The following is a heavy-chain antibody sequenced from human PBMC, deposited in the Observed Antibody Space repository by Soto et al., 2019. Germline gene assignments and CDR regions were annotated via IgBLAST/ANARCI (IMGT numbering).Heavy chain of an antibody. J-gene: IGHJ4*02. CDR1: GGSISSGGYY. D-gene: IGHD4-4*01. Sequence: SETLSLTCTVSGGSISSGGYYWSWIRQHPGKGLEWIGYIYYSGSTYYNPSLKSRVTISVDTSKNQFSLKLSSVTAADTAVYYCARGITVTTNFDYWGQGTLVTGSS. V-gene: IGHV4-31*03. CDR2: IYYSGST. CDR3: ARGITVTTNFDY.